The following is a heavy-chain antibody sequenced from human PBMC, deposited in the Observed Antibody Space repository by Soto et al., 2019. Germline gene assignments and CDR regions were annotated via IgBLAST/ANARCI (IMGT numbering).Heavy chain of an antibody. J-gene: IGHJ6*02. Sequence: QMQLVQSGPEVKKPGTSVKVSCKASGFTFTSSAVQWVRQARGQRLEWIGWIVVGSGNTNYAQKFQERVTITRDMSTSTAYMELSSLRSEDTAVYYCAAVPWEITTVTTYYYYGMDVWGQGTTVTVSS. CDR1: GFTFTSSA. V-gene: IGHV1-58*01. CDR2: IVVGSGNT. CDR3: AAVPWEITTVTTYYYYGMDV. D-gene: IGHD4-4*01.